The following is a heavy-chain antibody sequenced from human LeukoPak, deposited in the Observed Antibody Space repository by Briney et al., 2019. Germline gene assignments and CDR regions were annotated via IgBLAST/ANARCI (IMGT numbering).Heavy chain of an antibody. CDR1: RGSITSYY. Sequence: SEALSLTSPVSRGSITSYYLSWVRPPPGKGLEWIGSIYYSGSTNYNPSLKSRVTISVDTSKNQFSLKLSSVTAADTAVYYCARMYSGTYYYYYYMDVWGKGTTVTVSS. CDR2: IYYSGST. V-gene: IGHV4-59*01. CDR3: ARMYSGTYYYYYYMDV. J-gene: IGHJ6*03. D-gene: IGHD1-26*01.